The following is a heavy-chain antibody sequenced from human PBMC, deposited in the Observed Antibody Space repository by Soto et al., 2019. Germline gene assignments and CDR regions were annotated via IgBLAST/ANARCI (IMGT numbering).Heavy chain of an antibody. J-gene: IGHJ3*02. CDR2: ISYDGSNK. CDR1: GFTFSSYG. CDR3: AKDPDACDI. V-gene: IGHV3-30*18. Sequence: QVQLVESGGGVVQPGRSLRLSCAASGFTFSSYGMHWVRQAPGKGLEWVAVISYDGSNKYYADSVKGRFTISRDNSKNTLYMQMNSLRAEDTVVYYCAKDPDACDIWGQGTMVTVSS.